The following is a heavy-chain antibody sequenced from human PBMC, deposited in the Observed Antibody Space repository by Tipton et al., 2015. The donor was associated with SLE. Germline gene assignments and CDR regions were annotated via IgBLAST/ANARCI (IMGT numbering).Heavy chain of an antibody. V-gene: IGHV3-7*01. CDR1: GFTFSSYP. J-gene: IGHJ6*02. D-gene: IGHD1-14*01. CDR2: IRPDGGEI. Sequence: SLRLSCAASGFTFSSYPVHWVRQAPGKGLEWVANIRPDGGEIFYVDSVKGRFTISRDTAKNSVYLQMDSLRVGDTAVYYCARGRDGMDVFVMDVWGPGTTVTVSS. CDR3: ARGRDGMDVFVMDV.